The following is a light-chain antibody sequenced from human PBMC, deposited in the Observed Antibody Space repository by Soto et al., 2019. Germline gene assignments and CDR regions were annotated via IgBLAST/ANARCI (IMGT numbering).Light chain of an antibody. V-gene: IGKV1-5*03. J-gene: IGKJ1*01. Sequence: DIQMTQSPSTLSGSVGDRVTITCRASQTISSWLAWYQQKPGKAPKLLIYKASTLKSGVPSRFSGSGSGTEFTLTISSLQPDDLATYYCQPYNSYSEAFGQGTTVELK. CDR1: QTISSW. CDR3: QPYNSYSEA. CDR2: KAS.